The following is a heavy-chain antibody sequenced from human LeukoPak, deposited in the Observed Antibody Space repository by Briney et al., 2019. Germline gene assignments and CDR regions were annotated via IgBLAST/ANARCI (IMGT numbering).Heavy chain of an antibody. V-gene: IGHV3-21*01. J-gene: IGHJ5*02. CDR2: ISSSSSYI. CDR1: GFTFSSYS. CDR3: AGRVVPAAPWFDP. Sequence: GGSLRLSCAASGFTFSSYSMNWVRQAPGKGLEWVSSISSSSSYIYYADSVKGRFTISRDNAKNSLYLQMNSLRAEDTAVYYCAGRVVPAAPWFDPWGQGTLVTVSS. D-gene: IGHD2-2*01.